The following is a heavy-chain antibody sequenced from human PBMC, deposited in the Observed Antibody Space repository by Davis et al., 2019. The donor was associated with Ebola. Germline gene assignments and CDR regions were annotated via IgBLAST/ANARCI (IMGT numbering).Heavy chain of an antibody. CDR3: SAAIFAH. CDR2: ISSNGGST. V-gene: IGHV3-64D*08. CDR1: GFTFSSYA. D-gene: IGHD2-2*02. Sequence: GESLKISCAASGFTFSSYAMHWVRQAPGKGLEYVSAISSNGGSTYYADSVKGRFTISRDNSKNTLYLQMSSLRAEDTAVYYCSAAIFAHWGQGTMVTVSS. J-gene: IGHJ3*01.